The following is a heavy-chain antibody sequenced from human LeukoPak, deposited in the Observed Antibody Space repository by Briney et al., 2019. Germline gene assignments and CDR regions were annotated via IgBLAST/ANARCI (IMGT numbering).Heavy chain of an antibody. V-gene: IGHV3-23*01. D-gene: IGHD1-26*01. CDR1: GFTFSTYA. CDR3: ARGGPSGNYLFDC. Sequence: PGGSLRLSCAASGFTFSTYAMSWVRQAPGKGLERVSGISASGGATYHADSVKGRFTISRDNSKNTLYLQMNSLRADDTAVYYCARGGPSGNYLFDCWGQGTLVTVSS. CDR2: ISASGGAT. J-gene: IGHJ4*02.